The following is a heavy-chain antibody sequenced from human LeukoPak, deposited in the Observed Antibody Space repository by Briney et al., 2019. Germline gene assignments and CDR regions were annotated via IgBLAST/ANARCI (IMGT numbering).Heavy chain of an antibody. CDR1: GYTFANYD. CDR2: MNPYSTNT. J-gene: IGHJ4*02. D-gene: IGHD6-13*01. V-gene: IGHV1-8*01. Sequence: ASVTVSCKTSGYTFANYDITWVRQAPGRGLEWMGWMNPYSTNTGYARQFQGRLSMTRDISITTAYMELSSLRSEDTAVYYCARDRSIAAAGGDYWGQGTLVTVSS. CDR3: ARDRSIAAAGGDY.